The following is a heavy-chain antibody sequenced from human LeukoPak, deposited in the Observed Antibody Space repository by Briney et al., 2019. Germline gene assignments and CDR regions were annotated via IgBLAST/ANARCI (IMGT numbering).Heavy chain of an antibody. CDR2: ISAGGDIT. D-gene: IGHD2-15*01. CDR3: AKRVVVAGNTGTAYDY. Sequence: PGGSLRLSCAASGFTFTNYAMYWVRQAPGKGLEWVSSISAGGDITYYADSVKGRFTISRDNSKNTLFLQMNSLRAEDTAVFYCAKRVVVAGNTGTAYDYWGQGTLVTVSS. J-gene: IGHJ4*02. V-gene: IGHV3-23*01. CDR1: GFTFTNYA.